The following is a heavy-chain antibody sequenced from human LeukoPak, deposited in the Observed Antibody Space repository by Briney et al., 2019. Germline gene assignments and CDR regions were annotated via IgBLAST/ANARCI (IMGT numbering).Heavy chain of an antibody. CDR3: AGSTILGVVALDWYFDL. D-gene: IGHD3-3*01. CDR2: IYTTGRT. J-gene: IGHJ2*01. Sequence: SETLSLTCTVSGDSISSGSYYWSWIRQPAGKGLEWIGRIYTTGRTNYNPSLKSRVTISVDTSKNQFSLKLSSVTAADTAVYYCAGSTILGVVALDWYFDLWGRGTLVTVSS. CDR1: GDSISSGSYY. V-gene: IGHV4-61*02.